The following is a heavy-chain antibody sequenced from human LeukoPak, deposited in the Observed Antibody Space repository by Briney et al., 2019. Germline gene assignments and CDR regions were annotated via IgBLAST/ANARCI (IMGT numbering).Heavy chain of an antibody. J-gene: IGHJ5*02. CDR2: ISSSGSTI. Sequence: PGGSLRLSCAASGFTFSDYYMSWIRQAPGKGLEWVSYISSSGSTIYYADSVKGRFTISRDNAKNSLYLQMNSLRAEDTAVYYCARVVSSGPAPNWFDPWGQGTLVTVSS. V-gene: IGHV3-11*04. CDR1: GFTFSDYY. CDR3: ARVVSSGPAPNWFDP. D-gene: IGHD6-19*01.